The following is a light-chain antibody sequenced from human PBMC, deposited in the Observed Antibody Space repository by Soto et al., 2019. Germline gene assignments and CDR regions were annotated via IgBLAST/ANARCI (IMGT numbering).Light chain of an antibody. V-gene: IGKV3-20*01. CDR2: GAS. CDR1: QSVSSSY. J-gene: IGKJ3*01. CDR3: QQYGSSTIT. Sequence: EIVLTQSPGTLSLSPGERATLSCRASQSVSSSYLAWYQQKPGQAPRLLIYGASSRATGIPDRFSGSGSGTDFTLTISRLEPEDFAAYYCQQYGSSTITFGPGTKVDIK.